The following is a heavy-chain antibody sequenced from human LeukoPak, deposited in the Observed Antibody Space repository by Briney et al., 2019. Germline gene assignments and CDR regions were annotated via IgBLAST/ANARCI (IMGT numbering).Heavy chain of an antibody. CDR1: GFTFSSYA. V-gene: IGHV3-23*01. CDR2: ISGSGGST. Sequence: LPGGSLRLSCAASGFTFSSYAMSWVRQAPGKGLEWVSAISGSGGSTYYADSVKGRFTISRDNSKNTLYLQMNSLRAEDTAVYYCAKDRDLWFGELLPIQHWGQGTLVTVSS. D-gene: IGHD3-10*01. CDR3: AKDRDLWFGELLPIQH. J-gene: IGHJ1*01.